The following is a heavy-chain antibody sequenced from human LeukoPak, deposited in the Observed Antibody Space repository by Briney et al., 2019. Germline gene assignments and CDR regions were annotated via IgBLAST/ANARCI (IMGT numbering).Heavy chain of an antibody. CDR2: MNPNSGNT. D-gene: IGHD2-8*01. V-gene: IGHV1-8*01. Sequence: ASVKVSCKASGYTFTSYDINWVRQATGQGLEWMGWMNPNSGNTGYAQKFQGRVTMTRNTSISTAYMELSSLRAEDTAVYYCAKDRNVLMLCAIFDYWGQGTLVTVSS. CDR1: GYTFTSYD. J-gene: IGHJ4*02. CDR3: AKDRNVLMLCAIFDY.